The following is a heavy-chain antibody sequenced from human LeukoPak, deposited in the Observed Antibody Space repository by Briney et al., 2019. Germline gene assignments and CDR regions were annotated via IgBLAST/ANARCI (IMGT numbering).Heavy chain of an antibody. Sequence: GGSLRLSCAASGFTSSSYEMNWVRQAPGKGLEWVSYISSSGSTIYYADSVKGRFTISRDNAKNSLYLQMNSLRAEDTAVYYCAKDFSGYNYYFDYWGQGTLVTVSS. J-gene: IGHJ4*02. CDR1: GFTSSSYE. D-gene: IGHD3-22*01. V-gene: IGHV3-48*03. CDR2: ISSSGSTI. CDR3: AKDFSGYNYYFDY.